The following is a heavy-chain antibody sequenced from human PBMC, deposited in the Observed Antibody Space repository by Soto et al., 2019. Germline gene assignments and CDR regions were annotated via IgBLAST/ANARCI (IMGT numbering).Heavy chain of an antibody. J-gene: IGHJ4*02. D-gene: IGHD4-17*01. CDR3: ARGSVTTFYFDY. CDR1: GGTFSRHA. Sequence: QVQLVQSGAEVRKPGSSVKVSCKASGGTFSRHAISWVRQAPGQGLEWMGGIIPIFGTANHAQKFQGRVTMTTDTSTSTAYMELRSLRSDDTAVYYCARGSVTTFYFDYWGQGTLVTVSS. V-gene: IGHV1-69*06. CDR2: IIPIFGTA.